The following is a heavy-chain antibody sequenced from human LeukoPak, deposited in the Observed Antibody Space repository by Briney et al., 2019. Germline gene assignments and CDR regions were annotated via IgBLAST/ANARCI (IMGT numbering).Heavy chain of an antibody. J-gene: IGHJ5*02. D-gene: IGHD6-13*01. Sequence: PGGSLRLSCAPSGFSFSVSWMSWVRPAPGKGLEWVANIKTDGREEYYVDSVKGRFTISRDNNRNSLYLQMNSLRAEGTVVYYCARDCSWGQHRNHWFVPWGQGTLVTVCS. CDR1: GFSFSVSW. V-gene: IGHV3-7*01. CDR3: ARDCSWGQHRNHWFVP. CDR2: IKTDGREE.